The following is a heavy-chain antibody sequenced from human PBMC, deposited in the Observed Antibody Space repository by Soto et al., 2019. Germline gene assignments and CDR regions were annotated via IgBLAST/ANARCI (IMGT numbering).Heavy chain of an antibody. CDR2: ISGSGKDT. CDR3: ARVHLVRTSSYYCGMDV. V-gene: IGHV3-21*06. Sequence: PGGSLRLSCAGSGFIFKDYALNWVRQAPGKGLEWVASISGSGKDTFYRDSVKGRFTISRDNAESSLVLQMNSLTVDDTAVYHCARVHLVRTSSYYCGMDVWGPGTTVTVSS. D-gene: IGHD6-6*01. CDR1: GFIFKDYA. J-gene: IGHJ6*02.